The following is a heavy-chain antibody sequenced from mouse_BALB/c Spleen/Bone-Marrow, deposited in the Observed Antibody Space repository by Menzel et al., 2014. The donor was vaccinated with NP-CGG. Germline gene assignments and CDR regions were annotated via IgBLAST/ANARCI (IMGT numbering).Heavy chain of an antibody. J-gene: IGHJ2*01. D-gene: IGHD2-14*01. CDR1: GFTFSSYG. Sequence: EVKLVESGGGLVQPGGSLELSCAASGFTFSSYGMSWVRQTPDKRLELVATINSNGGSTYYPDSVKGRFTISRDNAKNTLYLQMSSLKSEDTAMYYCARPYRYYFDYWGQGTTLTVSS. CDR3: ARPYRYYFDY. CDR2: INSNGGST. V-gene: IGHV5-6-3*01.